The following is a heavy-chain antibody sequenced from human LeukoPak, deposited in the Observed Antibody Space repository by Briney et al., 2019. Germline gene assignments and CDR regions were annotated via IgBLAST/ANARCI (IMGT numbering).Heavy chain of an antibody. J-gene: IGHJ4*02. CDR2: VYFTRHT. CDR1: GGSIETYY. D-gene: IGHD1-26*01. CDR3: ARHWGFSGPQWGYFDY. V-gene: IGHV4-59*08. Sequence: PSETLSLTCTVSGGSIETYYWTWIRQSPGKGLEWIGYVYFTRHTSYNPSLESRVTISVDRSKNHFSLKLSSVTAADTAVYYCARHWGFSGPQWGYFDYWGQGTLVTVSS.